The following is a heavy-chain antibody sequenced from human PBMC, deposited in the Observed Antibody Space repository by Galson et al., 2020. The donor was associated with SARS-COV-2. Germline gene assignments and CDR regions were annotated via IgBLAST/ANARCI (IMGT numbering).Heavy chain of an antibody. J-gene: IGHJ6*02. CDR3: AKSAYGDYYYFGMDV. Sequence: LRLSCAASGFSFSSYAMSWVRQAPGKGLEWVSSISGSGGRTYQADSVRGRFTISRDSSKNKLYLQMNSLRAEDTAVYYCAKSAYGDYYYFGMDVWGQGATVTVSS. CDR1: GFSFSSYA. D-gene: IGHD4-17*01. V-gene: IGHV3-23*01. CDR2: ISGSGGRT.